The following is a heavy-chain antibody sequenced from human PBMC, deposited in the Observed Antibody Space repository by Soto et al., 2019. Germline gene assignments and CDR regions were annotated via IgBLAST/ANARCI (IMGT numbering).Heavy chain of an antibody. CDR3: ATTPFNMASAGSYYFDS. V-gene: IGHV1-69*01. D-gene: IGHD6-25*01. CDR2: IIPLFGTL. J-gene: IGHJ4*02. Sequence: QVKLVQSGTEVKRPGSSVKVSCKASGGTFSNYGLSWVRQAPGHGLQWMGGIIPLFGTLHNAREFQDRATITADQSTGTASMDLRSLTYDDTAVYFCATTPFNMASAGSYYFDSWGQGILVTVSS. CDR1: GGTFSNYG.